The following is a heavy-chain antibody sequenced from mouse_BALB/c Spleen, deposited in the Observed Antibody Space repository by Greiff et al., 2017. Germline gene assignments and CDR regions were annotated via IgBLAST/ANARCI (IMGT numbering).Heavy chain of an antibody. J-gene: IGHJ2*01. CDR2: IDPANGNT. CDR1: GFNIKDTY. D-gene: IGHD1-1*01. V-gene: IGHV14-3*02. CDR3: ARGYYGSSYFAY. Sequence: EVKVVESGAELVKPGASVKLSCTASGFNIKDTYMHWVKQRPEQGLEWIGRIDPANGNTKYDPKFQGKATITADTSSNTAYLQLSSLTSEDTAVYYCARGYYGSSYFAYWGQGTTLTVSS.